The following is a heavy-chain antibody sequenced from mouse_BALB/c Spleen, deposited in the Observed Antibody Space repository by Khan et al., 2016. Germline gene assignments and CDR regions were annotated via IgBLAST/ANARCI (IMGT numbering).Heavy chain of an antibody. CDR1: GYTFTSYC. CDR3: ARKDWYFDV. J-gene: IGHJ1*01. CDR2: INPSTGYT. V-gene: IGHV1-7*01. Sequence: QVQLQQSGAELAKPGASVKMSCKASGYTFTSYCMHWVKQRPGQGLEWIGYINPSTGYTEYTQKFKDKATLTADKSSSTAYMQLSSLTSEDSAVYYCARKDWYFDVWGAGTTVTVSS.